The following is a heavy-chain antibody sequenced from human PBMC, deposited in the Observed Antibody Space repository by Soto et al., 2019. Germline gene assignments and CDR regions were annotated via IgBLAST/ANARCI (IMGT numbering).Heavy chain of an antibody. CDR3: ARGSQYNFDY. CDR1: GGSISSSSCY. V-gene: IGHV4-39*01. J-gene: IGHJ4*02. CDR2: IYYSGST. D-gene: IGHD1-26*01. Sequence: SETLSLTCTVSGGSISSSSCYWGWIRQPPGKGLEWIGSIYYSGSTYYNPSLKSRVTISVDTSKNQFSLKLSSVTAADTAVYYCARGSQYNFDYWGQGTLVTVSS.